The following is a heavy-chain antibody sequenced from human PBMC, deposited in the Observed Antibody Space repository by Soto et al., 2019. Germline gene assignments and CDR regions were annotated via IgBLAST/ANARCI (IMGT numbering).Heavy chain of an antibody. Sequence: GESLKISCMGSGYTFTDYWIGWVRQMPGKGLEWTGIIYPDDSDVRYSPSFQGQVTMSVDKSSNTAYLQWTSLKASDTAIYYCARQSSDTYSDYFDPWGQGTLVTVSS. J-gene: IGHJ5*02. CDR3: ARQSSDTYSDYFDP. CDR1: GYTFTDYW. D-gene: IGHD2-15*01. V-gene: IGHV5-51*01. CDR2: IYPDDSDV.